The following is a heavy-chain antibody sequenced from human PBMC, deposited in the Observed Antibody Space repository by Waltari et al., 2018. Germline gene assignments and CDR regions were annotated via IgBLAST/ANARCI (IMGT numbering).Heavy chain of an antibody. V-gene: IGHV1-2*02. CDR2: INPYSGDT. J-gene: IGHJ4*02. CDR1: EYPFTAYY. CDR3: ARGGRFREFNYLDY. D-gene: IGHD3-10*01. Sequence: QIRLVQSGAEVKRPGASVKVSCKGIEYPFTAYYLPWVRRAHGHGLEWLGRINPYSGDTIYAQNLQGRVTMTREMSIRTAYMELTRLRSDDTAIYYCARGGRFREFNYLDYWGQGSPVTVSS.